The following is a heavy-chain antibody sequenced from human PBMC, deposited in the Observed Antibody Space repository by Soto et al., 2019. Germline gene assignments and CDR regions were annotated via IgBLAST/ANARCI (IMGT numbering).Heavy chain of an antibody. D-gene: IGHD6-13*01. CDR3: AKVEAAPGTLSTPNCYYDLDV. J-gene: IGHJ6*02. V-gene: IGHV3-30*18. CDR1: GFTFSSYG. CDR2: ISDDGSNK. Sequence: QVQLVESGGGVVQPGRSLRLSCAASGFTFSSYGMHWVRQAPGKGLEWVAVISDDGSNKYYADSVKGRFTISRDISKNRLYLQMNSLRAEDTALYYCAKVEAAPGTLSTPNCYYDLDVWGQGTTVTVSS.